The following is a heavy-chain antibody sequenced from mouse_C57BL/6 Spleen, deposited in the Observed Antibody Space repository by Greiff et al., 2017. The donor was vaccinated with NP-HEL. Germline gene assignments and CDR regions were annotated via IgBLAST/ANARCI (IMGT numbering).Heavy chain of an antibody. CDR2: ISDGGSYT. J-gene: IGHJ1*03. D-gene: IGHD1-1*01. CDR3: ASGYYYGSRGYFDV. V-gene: IGHV5-4*03. Sequence: DVMLVESGGGLVKPGGSLKLSCAASGFTFSSYAMSWVRQTPEKRLEWVATISDGGSYTYYPDNVKGRFTISRDNAKNNLYLQMSHLKSEDTAMYYCASGYYYGSRGYFDVWGTGTTVTVSS. CDR1: GFTFSSYA.